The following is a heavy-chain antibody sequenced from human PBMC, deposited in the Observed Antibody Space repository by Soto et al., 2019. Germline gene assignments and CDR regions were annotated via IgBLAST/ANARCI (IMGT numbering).Heavy chain of an antibody. Sequence: ASVKVSCKASGYTFTSYYMHWVRQAPGQGLEWMGIINPSGGSTSYAQKFQGRVTMTRDTSTSTVYMELSSLTSDDTAVYYCARDPPFSGILRGTPLMDVWGQGTTVTVSS. D-gene: IGHD4-17*01. CDR1: GYTFTSYY. CDR3: ARDPPFSGILRGTPLMDV. CDR2: INPSGGST. J-gene: IGHJ6*02. V-gene: IGHV1-46*01.